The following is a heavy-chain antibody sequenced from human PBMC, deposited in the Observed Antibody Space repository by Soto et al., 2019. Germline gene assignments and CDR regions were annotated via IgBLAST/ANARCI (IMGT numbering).Heavy chain of an antibody. CDR3: EREYGSGSYGIDY. J-gene: IGHJ4*02. D-gene: IGHD3-10*01. Sequence: SETLSLTCTVSGGSISSGGYYWSWIRQHPGKGLEWIGYIYYSGSTYYNPSLKSRVTISVDTSKNQFSLKLSSVTAADTAVYYCEREYGSGSYGIDYWGQGTLVTVSS. CDR2: IYYSGST. V-gene: IGHV4-31*03. CDR1: GGSISSGGYY.